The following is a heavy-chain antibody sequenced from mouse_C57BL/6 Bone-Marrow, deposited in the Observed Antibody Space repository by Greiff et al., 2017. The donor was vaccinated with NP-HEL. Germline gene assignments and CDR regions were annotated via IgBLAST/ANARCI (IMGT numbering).Heavy chain of an antibody. D-gene: IGHD1-1*01. V-gene: IGHV1-5*01. CDR3: TREVYYYGSSSYAMDY. CDR2: IYPGNSDT. J-gene: IGHJ4*01. CDR1: GYTFTSYW. Sequence: VQLQQSGTVLARPGASVKMSCKTSGYTFTSYWMHWVKQRPGQDLEWIGAIYPGNSDTSYNQKFKGKAKLTAVTSASTAYMELSSLTNEDSAVYYCTREVYYYGSSSYAMDYWGQGTSVTVSS.